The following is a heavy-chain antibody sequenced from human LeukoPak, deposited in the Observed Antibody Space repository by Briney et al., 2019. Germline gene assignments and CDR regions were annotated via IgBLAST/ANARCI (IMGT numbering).Heavy chain of an antibody. D-gene: IGHD2-15*01. CDR3: ARDLYLGYCSGGSCYPPNDAFDI. V-gene: IGHV1-69*04. Sequence: ASVKVSCKASGGTFSSCTISWVRQAPGQGLEWMGRIIPILGIANYAQKFQGRVTITADKSTSTAYMELSSLRSEDTAVYYCARDLYLGYCSGGSCYPPNDAFDIWGQGTMVTVSS. J-gene: IGHJ3*02. CDR1: GGTFSSCT. CDR2: IIPILGIA.